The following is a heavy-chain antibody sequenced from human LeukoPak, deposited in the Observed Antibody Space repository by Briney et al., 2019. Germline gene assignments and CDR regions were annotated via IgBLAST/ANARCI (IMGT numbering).Heavy chain of an antibody. J-gene: IGHJ6*03. CDR2: IFYSGST. Sequence: PSETLSLTCTGSGGSISSRNYYWGWIRQSPGKGLEWIGNIFYSGSTYYNPSLKSRVTISVDTSKNQFSLKLSSVTAADTAVYYCSGSYLYYYYYYMHVWGKGTTVTISS. CDR3: SGSYLYYYYYYMHV. D-gene: IGHD1-26*01. CDR1: GGSISSRNYY. V-gene: IGHV4-39*07.